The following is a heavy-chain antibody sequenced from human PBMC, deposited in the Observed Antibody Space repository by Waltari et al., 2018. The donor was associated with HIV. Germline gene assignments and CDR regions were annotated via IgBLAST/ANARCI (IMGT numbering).Heavy chain of an antibody. CDR2: IYYGGST. Sequence: QLQLQESGPRLVKPSETLSLSCPVSGGSISSSSYYWGWIRQPPGKGLEWIWSIYYGGSTYYGLSLKGRVTMSVDTSTNQFSRKVISVTAADTAVYYCARAHLGVSGMDYWGQGTLVTVSS. CDR3: ARAHLGVSGMDY. CDR1: GGSISSSSYY. V-gene: IGHV4-39*01. D-gene: IGHD3-10*01. J-gene: IGHJ4*02.